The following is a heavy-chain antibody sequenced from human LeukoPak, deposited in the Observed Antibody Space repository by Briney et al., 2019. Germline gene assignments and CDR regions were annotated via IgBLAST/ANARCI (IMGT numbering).Heavy chain of an antibody. V-gene: IGHV1-24*01. J-gene: IGHJ6*02. CDR1: GYTLTELS. CDR2: FDPEDGET. Sequence: ASVKVSCKVSGYTLTELSMHWVRQAPGKGLEWMGGFDPEDGETIYAQKFQGRVTMTEDTSTDTAYMELSSLRSEDTAVYYCATGVSSGSHDPDYYYGMDVWGQGTTVTVSS. CDR3: ATGVSSGSHDPDYYYGMDV. D-gene: IGHD3-10*01.